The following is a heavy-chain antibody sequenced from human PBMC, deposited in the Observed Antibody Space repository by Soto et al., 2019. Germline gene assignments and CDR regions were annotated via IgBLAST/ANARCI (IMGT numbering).Heavy chain of an antibody. V-gene: IGHV3-23*01. CDR2: ISVSGNNA. J-gene: IGHJ4*02. D-gene: IGHD3-22*01. CDR1: VFAFSTFA. CDR3: ARDQLRPGILYSLGVLLPEYGL. Sequence: VWSLRLSCSASVFAFSTFAMTWFRQAPGKGLEWVAAISVSGNNAYYADSVKGRFTISRDNSQNSVFLQMSSLRADDTAVYYCARDQLRPGILYSLGVLLPEYGLWGQGTLVTVSS.